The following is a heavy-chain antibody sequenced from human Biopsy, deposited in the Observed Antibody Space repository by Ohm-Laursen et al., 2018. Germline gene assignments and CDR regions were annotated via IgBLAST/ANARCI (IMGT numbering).Heavy chain of an antibody. CDR2: ISRSTSHF. V-gene: IGHV3-21*06. CDR3: ARGRTHLLPDHDWFDP. Sequence: SLRLSCTASGFTFSSYAMSWVRQAPGKGLEWVSSISRSTSHFLYAEALKGRFTSSRDNAKNSVYLQMSSLRAEDTGVYYCARGRTHLLPDHDWFDPWGQGTLVTVSS. J-gene: IGHJ5*02. D-gene: IGHD1-14*01. CDR1: GFTFSSYA.